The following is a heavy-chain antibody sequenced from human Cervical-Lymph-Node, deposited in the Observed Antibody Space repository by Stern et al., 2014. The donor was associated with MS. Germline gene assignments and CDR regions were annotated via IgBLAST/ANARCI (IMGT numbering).Heavy chain of an antibody. J-gene: IGHJ6*02. CDR3: ARALPPNYYYGMDV. CDR1: GGSISGSNW. V-gene: IGHV4-4*02. Sequence: QVQLQESGPGLVKPSGTLSLTCAVSGGSISGSNWWRWVRQPPGNGLEWIGNIYNDESTNNNPSLKSRVTISVDKSKNHFSLKVNSGTAADTAVYYCARALPPNYYYGMDVWGQGTTVTVSS. CDR2: IYNDEST.